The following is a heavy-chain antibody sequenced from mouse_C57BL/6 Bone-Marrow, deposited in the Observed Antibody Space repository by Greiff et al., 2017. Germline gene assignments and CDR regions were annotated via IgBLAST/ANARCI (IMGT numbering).Heavy chain of an antibody. CDR3: ARVDSYDY. V-gene: IGHV1-26*01. D-gene: IGHD2-10*01. CDR2: INPNNGGT. J-gene: IGHJ2*01. Sequence: EVQLQQSGPELVKPGASVKISCKASGYTFTDYYMNWVKQSHGKSLEWIGDINPNNGGTSYNQKFKGKATLTVDKSSSTAYMELRSLTSEDSAVYYCARVDSYDYWGQGTTLTVSS. CDR1: GYTFTDYY.